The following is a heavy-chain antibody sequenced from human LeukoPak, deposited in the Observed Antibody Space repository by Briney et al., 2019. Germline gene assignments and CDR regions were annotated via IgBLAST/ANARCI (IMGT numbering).Heavy chain of an antibody. J-gene: IGHJ3*01. CDR1: GFTFSSYA. V-gene: IGHV3-23*01. CDR2: ISGSGGST. D-gene: IGHD6-6*01. Sequence: GSLRLSCVASGFTFSSYAMSWVRQAPGKGLERVSGISGSGGSTFYADSVKGRFTISRDNSKNTVSLQMNSLRAEDTAVYYCASSIAALMGGNDAFDVWGEGTMVTVSS. CDR3: ASSIAALMGGNDAFDV.